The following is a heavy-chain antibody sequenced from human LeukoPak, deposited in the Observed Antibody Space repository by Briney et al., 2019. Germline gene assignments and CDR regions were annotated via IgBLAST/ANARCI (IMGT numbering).Heavy chain of an antibody. J-gene: IGHJ4*02. D-gene: IGHD2-15*01. Sequence: AGESLKISCAASGFTFSSYGMHWVRQAPGKGLEWVAVIWHDGSNKYYAASVKGRFTISRDNSKNTLYLQMNSLRAEDTAVYYCARGIVVVVAAYFDYWGQGTLVTVSS. CDR2: IWHDGSNK. V-gene: IGHV3-33*01. CDR1: GFTFSSYG. CDR3: ARGIVVVVAAYFDY.